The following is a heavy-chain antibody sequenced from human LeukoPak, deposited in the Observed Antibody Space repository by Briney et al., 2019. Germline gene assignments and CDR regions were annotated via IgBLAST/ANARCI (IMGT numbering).Heavy chain of an antibody. CDR2: ISGSGGST. J-gene: IGHJ4*02. CDR1: GFTFSSDA. Sequence: GGSLRLSCAASGFTFSSDAMSWVRQAPGKGLEWVSAISGSGGSTYYADSVKGRFTISRDNSKNTLYLQMNSLRAEDTAVYYCAKDQGIAVAGFFDYWGQGTLVTVSS. CDR3: AKDQGIAVAGFFDY. D-gene: IGHD6-19*01. V-gene: IGHV3-23*01.